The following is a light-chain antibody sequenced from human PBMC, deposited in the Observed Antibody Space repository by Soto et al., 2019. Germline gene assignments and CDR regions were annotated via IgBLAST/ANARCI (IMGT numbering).Light chain of an antibody. CDR1: HSVSSSY. CDR3: QQYGSSPPIT. J-gene: IGKJ5*01. Sequence: EIVLTQSPGTLSLSPGERATLSCRASHSVSSSYLAWYQQKPGQAPMLLIYGASSRATGIPDRFSGSGSGTDFTLTISRLEPEDFAVYYCQQYGSSPPITFGQGTRLEI. V-gene: IGKV3-20*01. CDR2: GAS.